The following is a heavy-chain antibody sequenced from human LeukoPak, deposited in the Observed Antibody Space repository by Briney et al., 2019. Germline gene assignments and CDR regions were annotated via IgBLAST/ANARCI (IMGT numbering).Heavy chain of an antibody. CDR2: ISSSSSTI. CDR1: GFTFSSYS. CDR3: SRASDSWYEPYYYYMDV. Sequence: GGSLRLSCAASGFTFSSYSMNWVRHAPGTGLERVSYISSSSSTIYYADSVKGRFTISRDNAKNSLYLQMNSLRADDTAVDYCSRASDSWYEPYYYYMDVWAKGPTVSVSS. D-gene: IGHD6-13*01. J-gene: IGHJ6*03. V-gene: IGHV3-48*01.